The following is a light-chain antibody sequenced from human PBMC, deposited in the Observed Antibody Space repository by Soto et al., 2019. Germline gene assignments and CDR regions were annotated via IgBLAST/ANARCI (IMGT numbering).Light chain of an antibody. V-gene: IGKV3-20*01. CDR2: VAF. Sequence: EIALTQSPGTPSLSPGERATLSCGASQSVSSKYLAWYQQKPGQAPRLVIYVAFNRAPGIPDRFSGSGSGTDFTLTISRLQHDDFAVYYCQQYARLTRTFGQGTKVDIK. CDR3: QQYARLTRT. CDR1: QSVSSKY. J-gene: IGKJ1*01.